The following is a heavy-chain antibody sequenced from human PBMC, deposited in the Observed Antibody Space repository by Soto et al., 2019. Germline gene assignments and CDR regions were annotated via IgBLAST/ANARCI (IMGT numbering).Heavy chain of an antibody. V-gene: IGHV4-31*03. J-gene: IGHJ6*01. CDR3: PRNEKLVWGGVDV. CDR2: IYYSGST. D-gene: IGHD6-13*01. Sequence: SETLSLTCTVSGGSISSGGYYWSWIRQHPGKGLEWIGYIYYSGSTYYNPSLKSRVTISVDTSKNQFSLKLSSVTAADTAVYYCPRNEKLVWGGVDVWGQGTTVTVSS. CDR1: GGSISSGGYY.